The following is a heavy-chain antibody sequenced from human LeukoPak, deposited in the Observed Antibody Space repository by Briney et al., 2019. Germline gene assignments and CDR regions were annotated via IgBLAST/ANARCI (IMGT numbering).Heavy chain of an antibody. CDR3: ARGRARRWLQLGVCYFDY. Sequence: SETLSLTCAVYGGSFSGYYWRWIRQPPGKGLEWIGEINHSGSTKYNPSLTRRGNISVDTSKNQFSLKPSSVTAADTAVYYCARGRARRWLQLGVCYFDYWGQGTLVTVSS. J-gene: IGHJ4*02. D-gene: IGHD5-24*01. CDR2: INHSGST. V-gene: IGHV4-34*01. CDR1: GGSFSGYY.